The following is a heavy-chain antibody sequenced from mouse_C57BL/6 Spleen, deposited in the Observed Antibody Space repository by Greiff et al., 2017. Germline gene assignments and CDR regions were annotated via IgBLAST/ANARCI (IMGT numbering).Heavy chain of an antibody. Sequence: VQLQQPGAELVKPGASVTMSCKASGYTFPSYWITWVKQRPGQGLEWIGDIYPGSGSTNYNEKFKSKATLTVDTSSSTAYMQLRSLTSEDSAVYYCALYYDYDVDYAMDYWGQGTSVTVSA. CDR3: ALYYDYDVDYAMDY. CDR1: GYTFPSYW. V-gene: IGHV1-55*01. D-gene: IGHD2-4*01. CDR2: IYPGSGST. J-gene: IGHJ4*01.